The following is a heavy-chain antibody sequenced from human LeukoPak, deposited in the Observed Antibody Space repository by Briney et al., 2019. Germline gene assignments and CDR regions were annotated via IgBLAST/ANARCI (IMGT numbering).Heavy chain of an antibody. D-gene: IGHD3-10*01. J-gene: IGHJ5*02. Sequence: GGSLRLSCAASAFIFTNYAMSWVRQAPGKGLEWVSAISGSGGSTYYADSVKGRFTISRDNSKNTLYLQMNSLRAEDTAVYYCAKDLGSLWFGERPFDPWGQGTLVTVSS. V-gene: IGHV3-23*01. CDR1: AFIFTNYA. CDR2: ISGSGGST. CDR3: AKDLGSLWFGERPFDP.